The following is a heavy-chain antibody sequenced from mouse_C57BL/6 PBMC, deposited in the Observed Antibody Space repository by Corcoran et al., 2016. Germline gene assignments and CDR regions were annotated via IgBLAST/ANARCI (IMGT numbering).Heavy chain of an antibody. J-gene: IGHJ3*01. CDR1: GYTFTSYG. V-gene: IGHV1-81*01. Sequence: QVQLQQSGAELARPGASVKLSCKASGYTFTSYGISWVKQRTGQGLEWIGEIYPRSGNTYYNEKFKGKATLTADKSSSTAYMELRSLTSEDSAVYFCARTYSNYVDPRFAYWGQGTLVTVSA. CDR2: IYPRSGNT. CDR3: ARTYSNYVDPRFAY. D-gene: IGHD2-5*01.